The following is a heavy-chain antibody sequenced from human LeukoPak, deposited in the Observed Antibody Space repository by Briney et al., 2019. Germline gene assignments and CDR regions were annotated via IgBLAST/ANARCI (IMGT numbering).Heavy chain of an antibody. Sequence: PGGSLRLSCAASGFTISRSSMHWVRQAPGKGLEFVSAISRSGGNTYYANSVKGRFTISRDTSKNTLYLQVGSLRAEDTAVYYCARRAGDYSHPYDYWGQGTLVTVSS. V-gene: IGHV3-64*01. CDR1: GFTISRSS. J-gene: IGHJ4*02. D-gene: IGHD3-22*01. CDR2: ISRSGGNT. CDR3: ARRAGDYSHPYDY.